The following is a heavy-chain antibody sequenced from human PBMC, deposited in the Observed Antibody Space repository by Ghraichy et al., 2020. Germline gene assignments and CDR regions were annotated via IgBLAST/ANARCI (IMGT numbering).Heavy chain of an antibody. CDR3: AKFPDYGDLNAFDI. D-gene: IGHD4-17*01. J-gene: IGHJ3*02. CDR2: IRYDGSNK. Sequence: GGSLRLSCAASGFTFSSYGMHWVRQAPGKGLEWVAFIRYDGSNKYYADSVKGRFTISRDNSKNTLYLQMNSLRAEDTAVYYCAKFPDYGDLNAFDIWGQGTMVTVSS. CDR1: GFTFSSYG. V-gene: IGHV3-30*02.